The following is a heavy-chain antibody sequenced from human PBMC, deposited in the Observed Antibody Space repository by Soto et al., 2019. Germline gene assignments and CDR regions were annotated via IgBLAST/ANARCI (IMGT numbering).Heavy chain of an antibody. J-gene: IGHJ4*02. CDR3: ERDNGGNSELDK. D-gene: IGHD2-21*01. CDR1: GGSVRAGPYF. CDR2: IDYSGST. Sequence: PSETLSLTCTVSGGSVRAGPYFWAWIRQRPGKGLEWIGYIDYSGSTIYNPSLESRVTMSVDTSENQFSLKMTSVTAADTAVYFSERDNGGNSELDKWGPGTLVTVSS. V-gene: IGHV4-31*03.